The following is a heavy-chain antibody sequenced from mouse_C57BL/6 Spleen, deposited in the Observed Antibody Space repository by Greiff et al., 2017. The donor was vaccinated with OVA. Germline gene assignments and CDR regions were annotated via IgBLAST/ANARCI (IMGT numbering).Heavy chain of an antibody. CDR1: GYSITSGYY. CDR3: AREKTDYFDY. CDR2: ISYDGSN. Sequence: EVKLQESGPGLVKPSQSLSLTCSVTGYSITSGYYWNWIRQFPGNKLEWMGYISYDGSNNYNPSLKNRISITRDTSKNQFFLKLNSVTTEDTATYYCAREKTDYFDYWGQGTTLTVSS. J-gene: IGHJ2*01. V-gene: IGHV3-6*01.